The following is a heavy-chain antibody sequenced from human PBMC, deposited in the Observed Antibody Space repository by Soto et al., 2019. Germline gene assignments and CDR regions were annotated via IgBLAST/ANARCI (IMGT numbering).Heavy chain of an antibody. J-gene: IGHJ6*03. CDR2: IYYSGST. D-gene: IGHD3-10*01. CDR1: GGSISSGGYY. CDR3: ARVVGNGSGSHYYYYYMDV. V-gene: IGHV4-61*08. Sequence: SETLSLTCTVSGGSISSGGYYWSWIRQHPGKGLEWIGYIYYSGSTNYNPSLKSRVTISVDTSKNQFSLKLSSVTAADTAVYYCARVVGNGSGSHYYYYYMDVWGKGTTVTVSS.